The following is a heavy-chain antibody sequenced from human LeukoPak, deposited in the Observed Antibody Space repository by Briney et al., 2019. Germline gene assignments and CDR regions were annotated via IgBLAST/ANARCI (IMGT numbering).Heavy chain of an antibody. D-gene: IGHD6-19*01. CDR3: ARDSTPSSGWFERSFDY. J-gene: IGHJ4*02. Sequence: ASVKVSCKASGYTFTSYGISWVRQAPGQGLEWMGWISAYNGNTNYAQKLQGRVTMTTDTSTSTAYMELRSLRSDDTAVYYCARDSTPSSGWFERSFDYWGQGTLVTVSS. CDR1: GYTFTSYG. V-gene: IGHV1-18*01. CDR2: ISAYNGNT.